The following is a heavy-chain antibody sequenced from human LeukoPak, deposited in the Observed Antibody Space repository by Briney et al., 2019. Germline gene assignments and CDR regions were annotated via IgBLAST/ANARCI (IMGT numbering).Heavy chain of an antibody. J-gene: IGHJ4*02. CDR2: IIPIFGTA. CDR3: ARRSVVRGVIITSGFDY. Sequence: SVKVSCKASGGTFSSYAISWVRQVPGQGLEWMGRIIPIFGTANYAQKFQGRVTITADKSTSTAYMELSSLRSEDTAVYYCARRSVVRGVIITSGFDYWGQGTLVTVSS. D-gene: IGHD3-10*01. V-gene: IGHV1-69*06. CDR1: GGTFSSYA.